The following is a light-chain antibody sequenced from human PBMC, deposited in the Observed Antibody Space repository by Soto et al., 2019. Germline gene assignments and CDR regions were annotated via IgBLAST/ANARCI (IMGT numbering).Light chain of an antibody. CDR2: STS. CDR1: TGAVTSAYY. V-gene: IGLV7-43*01. J-gene: IGLJ3*02. Sequence: QAVVTQEPSLTVSPGGTVTLTCASSTGAVTSAYYPHWFQQEPGQAPRPLISSTSNKHSWTPARFSGSLLGDKAALIVSDVQPEDEADYYCLLFSGGAGVFGGGTKLTVL. CDR3: LLFSGGAGV.